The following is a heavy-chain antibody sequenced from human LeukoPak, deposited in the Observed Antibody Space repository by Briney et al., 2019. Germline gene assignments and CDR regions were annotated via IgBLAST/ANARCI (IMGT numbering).Heavy chain of an antibody. CDR3: ARIRREYYSDSSGYNL. CDR1: GGTFSSYA. CDR2: IIPIFGTV. D-gene: IGHD3-22*01. J-gene: IGHJ4*02. V-gene: IGHV1-69*13. Sequence: GASVKVSCKASGGTFSSYAISWVRQAPGQGLEWMGGIIPIFGTVKYAQKFQGRVTITADESTSTAYMELSSLRSEDTAVYYCARIRREYYSDSSGYNLWGQGTLVTVSS.